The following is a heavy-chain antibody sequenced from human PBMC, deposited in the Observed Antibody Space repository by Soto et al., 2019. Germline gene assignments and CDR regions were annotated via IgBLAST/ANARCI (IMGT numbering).Heavy chain of an antibody. CDR1: GGTFSSYS. D-gene: IGHD1-26*01. V-gene: IGHV1-69*01. J-gene: IGHJ4*02. Sequence: QVQLVQSGAEVKKPGSSVKVSCKASGGTFSSYSINWVRHAPGQGLEWMGEILPIFGTANYAQKFQGRVTITADESTSTVYMELSSLRSEDTAVYYCARDGGRHSGGIEYWGQGTLVTGSS. CDR2: ILPIFGTA. CDR3: ARDGGRHSGGIEY.